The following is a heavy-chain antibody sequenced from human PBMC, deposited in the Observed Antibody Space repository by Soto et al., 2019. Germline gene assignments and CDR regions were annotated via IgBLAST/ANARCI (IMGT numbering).Heavy chain of an antibody. J-gene: IGHJ4*02. CDR3: ARVVAATPDIDY. D-gene: IGHD2-15*01. Sequence: EVQLVESGGGLVKPGGSLRLSCAASGFTFSSYSMNWVRQAPGTGLEWVSSISSSSSYIYYADSVKGRFTISRDNAKNTLYLQMNSLRAEDTAVYYCARVVAATPDIDYWGQGTLVTVSS. CDR2: ISSSSSYI. CDR1: GFTFSSYS. V-gene: IGHV3-21*01.